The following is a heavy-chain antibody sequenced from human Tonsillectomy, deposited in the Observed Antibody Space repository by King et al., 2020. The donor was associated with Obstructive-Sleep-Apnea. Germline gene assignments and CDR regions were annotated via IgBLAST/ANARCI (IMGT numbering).Heavy chain of an antibody. CDR2: IYYTGSA. Sequence: QLQESGPGLVKPSETLSLTCTGSGCSITSYYWSWIRQPPGKGLEWIGYIYYTGSANYNPSLKRRVTISVDTSKNQFSLRLSSVTAADTAVFYCAREWLGVDYWGQGTLVTVSS. J-gene: IGHJ4*02. D-gene: IGHD6-19*01. V-gene: IGHV4-59*01. CDR1: GCSITSYY. CDR3: AREWLGVDY.